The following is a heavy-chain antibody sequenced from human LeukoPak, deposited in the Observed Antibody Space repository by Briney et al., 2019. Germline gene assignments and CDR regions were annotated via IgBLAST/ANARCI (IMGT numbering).Heavy chain of an antibody. V-gene: IGHV3-21*01. D-gene: IGHD6-19*01. CDR2: IGSSVSDI. CDR1: GFIFSDYG. J-gene: IGHJ4*02. CDR3: ARDHAAFLLSVAGTRGSDY. Sequence: GGSLRLSCAASGFIFSDYGMNWVRQSPGSGLEWVSSIGSSVSDIFYADSVKGRFTISRDNAKNSLYLQMNDLRAEDTAVYYCARDHAAFLLSVAGTRGSDYWGQGTLVTVSS.